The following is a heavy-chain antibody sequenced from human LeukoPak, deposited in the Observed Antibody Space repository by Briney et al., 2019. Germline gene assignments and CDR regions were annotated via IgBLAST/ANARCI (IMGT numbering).Heavy chain of an antibody. J-gene: IGHJ5*02. V-gene: IGHV4-59*08. CDR3: ARTIFGVDYNWFDP. Sequence: SETLSLTCTVSGGSISSDYWNWIRQPPGKGLEWIGFIYYSGSTNYNPSLKSRVSISMDMSTNQFSLKLSSVTAADTAVYYCARTIFGVDYNWFDPWGQGTLVTVSS. CDR2: IYYSGST. CDR1: GGSISSDY. D-gene: IGHD3-3*01.